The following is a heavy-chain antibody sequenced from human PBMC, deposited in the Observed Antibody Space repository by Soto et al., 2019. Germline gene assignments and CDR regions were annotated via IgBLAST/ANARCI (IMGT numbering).Heavy chain of an antibody. CDR2: IYYSGNT. D-gene: IGHD3-10*01. J-gene: IGHJ4*02. CDR1: GGSINSRDYY. CDR3: ARHTKDYYGSGSYYNELDY. Sequence: SETLSLTCTVSGGSINSRDYYWGWIRQPPGKGPEWIGSIYYSGNTYYNPSLRSRVTIFVDMSKNQFSLKLSSVTAADTALYYCARHTKDYYGSGSYYNELDYWGQGTLVTVSS. V-gene: IGHV4-39*01.